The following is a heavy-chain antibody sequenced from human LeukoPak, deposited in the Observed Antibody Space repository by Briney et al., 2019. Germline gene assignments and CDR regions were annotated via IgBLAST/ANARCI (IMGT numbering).Heavy chain of an antibody. J-gene: IGHJ4*02. CDR2: ISSDGSRQ. CDR3: ARGSGYFDH. CDR1: GFTFKNFA. V-gene: IGHV3-30*04. Sequence: GGSLRLSRAASGFTFKNFAMHWVRQAPGKGLAWVTLISSDGSRQNYADSVTGRFTISRDNSRNTLFLQMNSLRPEDTAVYYCARGSGYFDHWGQGTLVTVSS. D-gene: IGHD3-3*01.